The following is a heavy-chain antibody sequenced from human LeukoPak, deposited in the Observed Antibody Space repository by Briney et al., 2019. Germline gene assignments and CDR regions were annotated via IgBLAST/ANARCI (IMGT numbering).Heavy chain of an antibody. CDR1: GLNFDDSA. CDR2: ISADGGST. Sequence: GGSLRLSCVASGLNFDDSAMHWVRQAPGKGLEWVSLISADGGSTFSADSVKGRFSISRDNSKNSLYLQMNSLRSEDTAMYYSAKESGKFDYWGQGTLVAVSS. V-gene: IGHV3-43*02. CDR3: AKESGKFDY. J-gene: IGHJ4*02.